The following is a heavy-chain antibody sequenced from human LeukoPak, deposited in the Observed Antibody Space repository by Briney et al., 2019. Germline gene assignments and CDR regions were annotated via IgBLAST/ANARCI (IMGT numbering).Heavy chain of an antibody. CDR3: ARDLPEPYSSSWYGPLFLDY. CDR2: ISAYNGNT. V-gene: IGHV1-18*01. D-gene: IGHD6-13*01. CDR1: GYTFTSYG. J-gene: IGHJ4*02. Sequence: ASVKVSCKASGYTFTSYGISWVRQAPGQGLEWMGRISAYNGNTNYAQKLQGRATMTTDTSTSTAYMELRSLRSDDTAVYYCARDLPEPYSSSWYGPLFLDYWGQGTLVTVSS.